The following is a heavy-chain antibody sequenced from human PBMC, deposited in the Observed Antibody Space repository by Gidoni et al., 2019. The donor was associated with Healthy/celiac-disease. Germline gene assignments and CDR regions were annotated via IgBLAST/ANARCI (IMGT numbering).Heavy chain of an antibody. CDR1: GFTFSNAW. V-gene: IGHV3-15*01. CDR3: RAIAVALHDY. D-gene: IGHD6-19*01. J-gene: IGHJ4*02. CDR2: IKSKTDGGTT. Sequence: EVQLVESGGGLVKPGGSLRLYCAASGFTFSNAWMSWVRQAPGKGLEWVGRIKSKTDGGTTDYAAPVKGRFTISRDDSKNTLYLQMNSLKTEDTAVYYCRAIAVALHDYWGQGTLVTVSS.